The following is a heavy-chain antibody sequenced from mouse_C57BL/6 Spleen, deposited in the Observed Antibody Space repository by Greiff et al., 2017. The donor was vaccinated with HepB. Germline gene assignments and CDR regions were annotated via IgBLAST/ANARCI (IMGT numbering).Heavy chain of an antibody. D-gene: IGHD3-2*02. CDR3: ASELRPLYFDY. Sequence: QVQLQQSGAELAKPGASVKLSCKASGYTFTSYWMHWVKQRPGQGLEWIGYINPSSGYTKYNQKFKDKATLTADKSSSTTYMQLSSLTYEDAAVYYCASELRPLYFDYWGQGTTLTVSS. V-gene: IGHV1-7*01. CDR1: GYTFTSYW. CDR2: INPSSGYT. J-gene: IGHJ2*01.